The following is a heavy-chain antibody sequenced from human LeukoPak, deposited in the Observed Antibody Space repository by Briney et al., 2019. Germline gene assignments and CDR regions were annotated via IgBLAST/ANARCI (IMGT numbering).Heavy chain of an antibody. CDR2: INPSGGST. CDR3: ASLNTVGAFLFDY. V-gene: IGHV1-46*01. J-gene: IGHJ4*02. CDR1: GYTFTSYY. Sequence: ASVKVSCKASGYTFTSYYMHWVRQAPGQGLEWMGIINPSGGSTSYAQKFQGRVTMTRDMSTSTVYMELSSLRSEDTAVYYCASLNTVGAFLFDYWGQGTLVTVSS. D-gene: IGHD1-26*01.